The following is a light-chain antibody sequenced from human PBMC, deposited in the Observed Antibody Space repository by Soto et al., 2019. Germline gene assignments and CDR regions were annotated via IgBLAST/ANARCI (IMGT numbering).Light chain of an antibody. Sequence: QSALTQPASVSGSPGQSITISCTGTSSDVGTYNLVSWYQQHPDKAPKLMIYEGTKRPSGISNRFSGSKSGNTASLTISGLQAEDEGDYYCCPYASYAGSSTLLFGGGTKLTVL. CDR1: SSDVGTYNL. CDR3: CPYASYAGSSTLL. J-gene: IGLJ3*02. CDR2: EGT. V-gene: IGLV2-23*01.